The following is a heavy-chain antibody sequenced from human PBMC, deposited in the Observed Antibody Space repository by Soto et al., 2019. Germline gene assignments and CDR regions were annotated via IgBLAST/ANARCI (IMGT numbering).Heavy chain of an antibody. D-gene: IGHD5-12*01. J-gene: IGHJ4*02. Sequence: SQTLSLTCAISGDRVSSNSAAWNWIRQSPSRGLEWLGRTYYRSKWYNDYAVSVKSRITINPDTSKNQFSLQLNSVTPEDTAVYYCARSLDIVATMAGYYFDYWGQGTLVTVSS. CDR3: ARSLDIVATMAGYYFDY. CDR2: TYYRSKWYN. CDR1: GDRVSSNSAA. V-gene: IGHV6-1*01.